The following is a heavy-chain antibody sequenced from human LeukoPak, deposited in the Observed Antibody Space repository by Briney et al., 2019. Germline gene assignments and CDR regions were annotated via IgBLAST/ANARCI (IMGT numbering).Heavy chain of an antibody. CDR1: GFTFSDYY. V-gene: IGHV3-11*04. J-gene: IGHJ4*02. Sequence: PGGSLRLSCAASGFTFSDYYMSWIRQAPGKGLEWDSYISSSGSTIYYADSVKGRFTISRDNAKNSLYLQMNSLRAEDTAVYYCARDQGYGSGSTHFDYWGQGTLVTVSS. CDR3: ARDQGYGSGSTHFDY. CDR2: ISSSGSTI. D-gene: IGHD3-10*01.